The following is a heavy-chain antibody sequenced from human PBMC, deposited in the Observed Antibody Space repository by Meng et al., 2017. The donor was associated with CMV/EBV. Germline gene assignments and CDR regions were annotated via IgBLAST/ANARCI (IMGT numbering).Heavy chain of an antibody. V-gene: IGHV3-23*01. Sequence: GESLKISCAGSGFTFSNYAMNWVRQAPGKGLEWLSRISPSGSSTFYADSIKGRFTISRDNSNNTLFLQMNSLGAEDTAMYYCAKDLDYDDYLDYWGQGTPVTVSS. CDR3: AKDLDYDDYLDY. J-gene: IGHJ4*02. CDR2: ISPSGSST. CDR1: GFTFSNYA. D-gene: IGHD3/OR15-3a*01.